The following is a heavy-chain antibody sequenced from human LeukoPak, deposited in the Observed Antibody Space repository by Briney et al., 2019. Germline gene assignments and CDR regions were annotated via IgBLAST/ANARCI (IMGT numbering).Heavy chain of an antibody. CDR1: GGSISSSSYY. D-gene: IGHD6-19*01. CDR3: ARDRTSSGWYGVDP. V-gene: IGHV4-39*02. J-gene: IGHJ5*02. Sequence: SETLSLTCTVSGGSISSSSYYWGWIRQPPGKGLEWIGSIYYSGRTYYNPSLKSRVTISVDTSKNQFSLKLSSVTAADTAVYYCARDRTSSGWYGVDPWGQGTLVTVSS. CDR2: IYYSGRT.